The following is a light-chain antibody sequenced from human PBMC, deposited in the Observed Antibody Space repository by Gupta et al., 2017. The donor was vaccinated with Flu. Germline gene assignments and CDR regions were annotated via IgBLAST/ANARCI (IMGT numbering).Light chain of an antibody. CDR3: QQNDSTPIT. J-gene: IGKJ1*01. Sequence: PSTLSASVGDRVTITCRASQSIRTLLAWYQQKPGKAPNLLIYRASTLESGVPSRFSGGGSGTEFTLTISRLHPDDFATYYCQQNDSTPITFGQGTKVEIK. CDR1: QSIRTL. CDR2: RAS. V-gene: IGKV1-5*03.